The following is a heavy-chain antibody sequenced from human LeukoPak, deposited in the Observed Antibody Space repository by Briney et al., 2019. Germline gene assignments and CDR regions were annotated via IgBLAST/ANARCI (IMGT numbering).Heavy chain of an antibody. J-gene: IGHJ4*02. V-gene: IGHV3-23*01. CDR1: GFTFAGYA. CDR2: IQGTDGTT. CDR3: ARDGGYSTTYYFDY. Sequence: QPGGSLRLSCAASGFTFAGYAMSWVRQAPGKGLEWVSSIQGTDGTTYYADSVKGRFTVSRDNSKNTLYLQMNSLRAEDTAVYYCARDGGYSTTYYFDYWGQGTLVTVSS. D-gene: IGHD3-10*01.